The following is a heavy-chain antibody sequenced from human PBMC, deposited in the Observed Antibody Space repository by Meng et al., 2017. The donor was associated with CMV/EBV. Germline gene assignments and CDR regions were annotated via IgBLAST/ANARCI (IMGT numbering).Heavy chain of an antibody. CDR1: GNIFTNNG. D-gene: IGHD4-17*01. CDR2: ISADNQNT. Sequence: ASVKVSCKAPGNIFTNNGISWVRQAPGQRLEWMGWISADNQNTNLVQRFQGRVTMTIETSTNTAHVELRSLRSDDTAVYYCAMGGDYGDYHDPFDYWGQGTLVTVSS. V-gene: IGHV1-18*01. J-gene: IGHJ4*02. CDR3: AMGGDYGDYHDPFDY.